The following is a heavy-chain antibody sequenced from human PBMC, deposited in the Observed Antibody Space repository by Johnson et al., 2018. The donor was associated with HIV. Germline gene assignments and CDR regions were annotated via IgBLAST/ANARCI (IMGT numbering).Heavy chain of an antibody. CDR3: ARLRSGNRAFDI. CDR1: GFTFSSYA. Sequence: MQLVESGGGVVQPGRSLRLSCAASGFTFSSYAMHWVRQAPGKGLEWVSYISSSGSTIYYADSVKGRFTISRDNAKNSLHLQMNSLRAEDTAVYYCARLRSGNRAFDIWGQGTMVTVSS. V-gene: IGHV3-48*03. D-gene: IGHD2-15*01. CDR2: ISSSGSTI. J-gene: IGHJ3*02.